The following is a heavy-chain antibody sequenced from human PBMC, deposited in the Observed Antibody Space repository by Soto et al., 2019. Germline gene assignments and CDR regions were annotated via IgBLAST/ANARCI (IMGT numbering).Heavy chain of an antibody. V-gene: IGHV1-18*01. D-gene: IGHD1-1*01. CDR2: ISAQHGNT. J-gene: IGHJ4*02. Sequence: QVHLVQSGAEVKKPGASVKVSCKGSGYGFTTYGITWVRQAPGQGLGWMAWISAQHGNTNYAQKLKGGVXXTRDTSTSTAYMELRSLRSDGTAVYDCARGRYGDYWGQGALVTVSS. CDR3: ARGRYGDY. CDR1: GYGFTTYG.